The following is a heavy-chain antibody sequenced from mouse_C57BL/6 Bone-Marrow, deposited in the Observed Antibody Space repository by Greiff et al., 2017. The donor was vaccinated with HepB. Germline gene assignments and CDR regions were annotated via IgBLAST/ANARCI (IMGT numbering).Heavy chain of an antibody. V-gene: IGHV5-4*01. CDR3: AREMKLRWYYFDY. CDR1: GFTFSSYA. J-gene: IGHJ2*01. CDR2: ISDGGSYT. Sequence: EVMLVESGGGLVKPGGSLKLSCAASGFTFSSYAMSWVRQTPEKRLEWVATISDGGSYTYYPDNVKGRFTISRDNAKNNLYLQMSHLKSEDTAMYYCAREMKLRWYYFDYWGQGTTLTVSS. D-gene: IGHD1-1*02.